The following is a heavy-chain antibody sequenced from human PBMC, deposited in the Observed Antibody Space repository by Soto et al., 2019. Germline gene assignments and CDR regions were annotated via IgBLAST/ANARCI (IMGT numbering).Heavy chain of an antibody. CDR3: ARMGSQRYYYYGMDV. J-gene: IGHJ6*02. CDR2: ISSSSSYI. V-gene: IGHV3-21*01. D-gene: IGHD6-25*01. Sequence: ESGGGLVKPGGSLRLSCAASGFTFSSYSMNWVRQAPGKGLEWVSSISSSSSYIYYADSVKGRFTISRDNAKNSLYLQMNSLRAEDTAVYYCARMGSQRYYYYGMDVWGQGTTVTVSS. CDR1: GFTFSSYS.